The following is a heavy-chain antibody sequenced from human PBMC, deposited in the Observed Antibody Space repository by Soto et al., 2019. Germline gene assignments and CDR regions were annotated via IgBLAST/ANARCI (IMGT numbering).Heavy chain of an antibody. CDR3: TRDAARDSSARGWFDP. CDR1: GFTFRSFT. D-gene: IGHD6-13*01. CDR2: ISSNTAYI. Sequence: GWSLRLSCAASGFTFRSFTMNWVRQAPGKGLEWVSTISSNTAYIYYTDALRGRFTISRDNAKHSLHLQMNSLRAEDTAVYYCTRDAARDSSARGWFDPWGPGTLVTVSS. J-gene: IGHJ5*02. V-gene: IGHV3-21*01.